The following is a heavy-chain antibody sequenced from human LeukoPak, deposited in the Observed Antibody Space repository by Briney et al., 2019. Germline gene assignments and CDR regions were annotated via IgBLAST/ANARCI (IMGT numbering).Heavy chain of an antibody. D-gene: IGHD3-16*01. Sequence: SETLSPTCTVSGGSISSYYWSWIRQPPGKGLEWIGYIYYSGSTNYNPSLKSRVTISVDTSKNQFSLKLSSVTAADTAVYYCARDRGPGGSATFDYWGQGTLVTVSS. CDR1: GGSISSYY. J-gene: IGHJ4*02. V-gene: IGHV4-59*01. CDR3: ARDRGPGGSATFDY. CDR2: IYYSGST.